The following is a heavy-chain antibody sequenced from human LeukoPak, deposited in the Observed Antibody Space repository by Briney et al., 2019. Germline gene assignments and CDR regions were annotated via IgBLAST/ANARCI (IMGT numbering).Heavy chain of an antibody. CDR2: ISWNSGSI. J-gene: IGHJ6*02. V-gene: IGHV3-9*01. CDR3: AKGGYYDFWSGYLGPDYYYGMDV. Sequence: PGRSLRLSCAASGFTFDDYAIHWVRQAPGKGLEWVSGISWNSGSIGYADSVKGRFTISRDNAKNSLYLQMNSLRAEDTALYYCAKGGYYDFWSGYLGPDYYYGMDVWGQGTTVTVSS. CDR1: GFTFDDYA. D-gene: IGHD3-3*01.